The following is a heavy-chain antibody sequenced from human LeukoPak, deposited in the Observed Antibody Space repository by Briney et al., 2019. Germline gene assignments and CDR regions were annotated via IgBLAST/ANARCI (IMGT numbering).Heavy chain of an antibody. D-gene: IGHD1-26*01. CDR1: GFTFSSYA. CDR3: AKNGLVPELYDY. J-gene: IGHJ4*02. Sequence: GGSLRLSCAASGFTFSSYAMSWFRQAPGKGLEWVSAISGSGGSTYYADSVKGRFTISRDNSKNTLYLQMNSLRAEDTAVYYCAKNGLVPELYDYWGQGTLVTVSS. CDR2: ISGSGGST. V-gene: IGHV3-23*01.